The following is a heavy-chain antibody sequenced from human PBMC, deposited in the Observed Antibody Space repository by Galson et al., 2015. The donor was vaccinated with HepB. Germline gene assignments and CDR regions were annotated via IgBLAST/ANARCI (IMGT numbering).Heavy chain of an antibody. CDR1: GFTFNNYG. Sequence: SLRLSCAASGFTFNNYGMSWVRQAPGKGLEWVSSFNGGDTTDYADSVKGRFTMSRDNTKNTLYLQMDNLRDEDTATYFCEKEGAGYCINGICYEKKYFFDSWGQGTLVTVSS. V-gene: IGHV3-23*01. CDR2: FNGGDTT. D-gene: IGHD2-8*01. CDR3: EKEGAGYCINGICYEKKYFFDS. J-gene: IGHJ4*02.